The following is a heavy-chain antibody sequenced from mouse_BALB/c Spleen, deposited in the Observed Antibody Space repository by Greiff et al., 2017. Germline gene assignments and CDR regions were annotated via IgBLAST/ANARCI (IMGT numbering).Heavy chain of an antibody. D-gene: IGHD1-1*02. J-gene: IGHJ3*01. CDR1: GFNIKDYY. CDR3: ARRGWWAY. Sequence: EVQLQQSGAELVRPGASVKLSCTASGFNIKDYYMHWVKQRPEQGLEWIGWIDPENGDTEYAPKFQGKATMTADTSSNTAYLQLSSLTAEDTAVYYCARRGWWAYWGQGTLVTVS. V-gene: IGHV14-4*02. CDR2: IDPENGDT.